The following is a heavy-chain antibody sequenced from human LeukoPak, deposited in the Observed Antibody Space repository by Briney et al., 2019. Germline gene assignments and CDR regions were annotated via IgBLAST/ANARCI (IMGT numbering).Heavy chain of an antibody. CDR3: ARGFGSYGYGFQH. CDR2: VSLSGLT. D-gene: IGHD2-15*01. J-gene: IGHJ1*01. V-gene: IGHV4-4*02. CDR1: GGSITSTNW. Sequence: SETLSLTCGVSGGSITSTNWWSWVRQPPGQGLEWIGEVSLSGLTNYNPTLNSRVIMALDTSKNHLSLNLTSVTAADTAVYYCARGFGSYGYGFQHWGQGTLVTVSS.